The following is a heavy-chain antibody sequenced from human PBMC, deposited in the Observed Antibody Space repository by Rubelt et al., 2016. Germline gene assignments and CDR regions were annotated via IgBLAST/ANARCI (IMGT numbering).Heavy chain of an antibody. J-gene: IGHJ6*02. D-gene: IGHD3-3*01. CDR2: MNPNSGNT. Sequence: QVQLVQSGAEVKKPGSSVKVSCKASGGTFSSYAISWVRQAPGQGLEWMGRMNPNSGNTGYAQKFQGRVTMTRNTSISTAYMELSSLRSEDTAVYYCARLSITIFGVVVYYYGMDVWGQGTTVTVSS. CDR3: ARLSITIFGVVVYYYGMDV. V-gene: IGHV1-8*02. CDR1: GGTFSSYA.